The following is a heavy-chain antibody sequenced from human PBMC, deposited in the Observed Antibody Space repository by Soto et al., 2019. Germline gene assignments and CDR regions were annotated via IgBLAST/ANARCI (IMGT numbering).Heavy chain of an antibody. Sequence: QVQLVQSGAEVKKPGASVKVFCKASGYTFTGYYMHWVRQAPGQGLEWMGWINPNSGGTNYAQKFLGWVTMTRVTSISTGYMELSRLGSDDTAVYYCARSTRYGSGSYYGYYWFDPWGQGTLVTVSS. J-gene: IGHJ5*02. CDR3: ARSTRYGSGSYYGYYWFDP. V-gene: IGHV1-2*04. CDR1: GYTFTGYY. CDR2: INPNSGGT. D-gene: IGHD3-10*01.